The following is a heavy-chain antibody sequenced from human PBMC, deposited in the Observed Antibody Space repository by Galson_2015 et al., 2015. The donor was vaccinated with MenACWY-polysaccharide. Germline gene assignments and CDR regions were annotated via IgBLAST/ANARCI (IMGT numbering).Heavy chain of an antibody. CDR2: INWNSGSV. J-gene: IGHJ6*02. Sequence: SLRLSCAASGFTFDDYAMHWVRQAPGKGLEWVSGINWNSGSVACADSVKGRFTISRDDAKSSLFLHMSSLRTEDTALYFCVKARGAERYYYSLDVWGHGTTVTVSS. CDR1: GFTFDDYA. V-gene: IGHV3-9*01. D-gene: IGHD2-21*01. CDR3: VKARGAERYYYSLDV.